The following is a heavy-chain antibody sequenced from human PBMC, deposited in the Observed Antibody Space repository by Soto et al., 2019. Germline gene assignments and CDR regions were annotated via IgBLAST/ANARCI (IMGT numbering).Heavy chain of an antibody. CDR3: ARHVNLGSGNYYYGMDV. Sequence: PSETLSLTCSVSGGSISSYYWSWIRQPPGKGLEWIGYTYYSGSTNYNPSLKSRVTISVDTSKNQFSLEMSSVTAADTAVYYCARHVNLGSGNYYYGMDVWGQGTTVTVSS. CDR1: GGSISSYY. CDR2: TYYSGST. V-gene: IGHV4-59*08. D-gene: IGHD3-3*01. J-gene: IGHJ6*02.